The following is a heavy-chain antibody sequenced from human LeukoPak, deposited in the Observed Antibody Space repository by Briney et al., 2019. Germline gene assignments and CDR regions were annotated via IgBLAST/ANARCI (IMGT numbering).Heavy chain of an antibody. CDR2: ISGSGGST. D-gene: IGHD3-9*01. V-gene: IGHV3-23*01. J-gene: IGHJ5*02. Sequence: GGSLRLSCAASGLTFSSYAMSWVRQAPGKGLEWVSAISGSGGSTYYADSVKGRFTISRDNSKNTLYLQMNSQRAEDTAVYYCAKRGRYFDWSKERNWFDPWGQGTLVTVSS. CDR3: AKRGRYFDWSKERNWFDP. CDR1: GLTFSSYA.